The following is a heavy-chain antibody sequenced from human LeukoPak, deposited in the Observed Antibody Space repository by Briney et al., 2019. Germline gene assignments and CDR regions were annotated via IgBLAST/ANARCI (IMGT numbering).Heavy chain of an antibody. V-gene: IGHV4-59*01. J-gene: IGHJ3*02. CDR1: GGSISSYY. CDR2: IYYSGST. CDR3: ARDHGSGYYDAFDI. Sequence: KSSETLSLTCTVSGGSISSYYWGWIRQPPGKGLEWIGYIYYSGSTNYNPSLKSRVTISVDTSKNQFSLKLSSVTAADTAVYYCARDHGSGYYDAFDIWGQGTMVTVSS. D-gene: IGHD3-10*01.